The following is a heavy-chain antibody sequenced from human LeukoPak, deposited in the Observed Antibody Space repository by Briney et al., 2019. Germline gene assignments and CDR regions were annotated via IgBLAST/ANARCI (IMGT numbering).Heavy chain of an antibody. CDR2: INHSGST. V-gene: IGHV4-34*01. D-gene: IGHD6-19*01. CDR3: ARSGKIAVAGNYYYYYATDV. CDR1: GGSFSGYY. J-gene: IGHJ6*02. Sequence: PSETLSLTCAVYGGSFSGYYWSWIRQPPGKGLEWIGEINHSGSTNYNPSLKSRVTISVDTSKNQFSLKLSSATAADTAVYYCARSGKIAVAGNYYYYYATDVWGQGATVTVSS.